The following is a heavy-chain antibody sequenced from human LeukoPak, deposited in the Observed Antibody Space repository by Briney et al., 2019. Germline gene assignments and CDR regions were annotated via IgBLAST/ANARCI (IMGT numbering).Heavy chain of an antibody. D-gene: IGHD5-18*01. CDR3: AKDMTAIGVYYFDY. CDR1: GFTFDDYA. Sequence: PGRSLRLSCAASGFTFDDYAMHWVRQAPGKGLEWVSGISWNSGSIGYADSVKGRLTISRDNAKNSLYLQMNSLRAEDTALYYCAKDMTAIGVYYFDYWGQGTLVTVSS. V-gene: IGHV3-9*01. J-gene: IGHJ4*02. CDR2: ISWNSGSI.